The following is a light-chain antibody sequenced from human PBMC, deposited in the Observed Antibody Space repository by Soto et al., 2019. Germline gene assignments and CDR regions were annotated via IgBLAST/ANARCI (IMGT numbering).Light chain of an antibody. J-gene: IGLJ1*01. V-gene: IGLV2-18*02. CDR3: SSYTSSSTYV. Sequence: QSALAPPPSLSGSPGQSVALSCTGTRSDVGGSNGVSWYQQPPGTAPKLMIYDVSNRPSGVPDRFSGSKSGNTASLTISGLQAEDEGDYYCSSYTSSSTYVFGTGTKVTVL. CDR2: DVS. CDR1: RSDVGGSNG.